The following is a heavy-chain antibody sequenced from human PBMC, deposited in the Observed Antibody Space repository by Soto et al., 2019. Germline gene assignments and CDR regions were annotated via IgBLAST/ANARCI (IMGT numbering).Heavy chain of an antibody. CDR2: AHHSGRT. Sequence: QVQLQESGPGLVKPSGTLSLTCTVSGGSMTSSNWWNWVRQSPGKGLEWIGEAHHSGRTNYNPSLKSRVTISVDKSKNHFSLKLSSVTAADTAVYDCARSDATGLDYWGQGTLVTVSS. CDR3: ARSDATGLDY. D-gene: IGHD4-17*01. J-gene: IGHJ4*02. CDR1: GGSMTSSNW. V-gene: IGHV4-4*02.